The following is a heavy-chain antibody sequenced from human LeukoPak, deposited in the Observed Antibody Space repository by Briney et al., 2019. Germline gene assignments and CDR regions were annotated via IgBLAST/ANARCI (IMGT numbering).Heavy chain of an antibody. V-gene: IGHV3-30*03. CDR3: AGSGSGSYRSTDY. CDR1: GFTFSSYG. Sequence: QTGRSLRLSCAASGFTFSSYGMHWVRQAPGKGLEWVAVISYDGSNKYYADSVKGRFTISRDNSKNTLYLQMNSLRAEDTAVYYCAGSGSGSYRSTDYWGQGTLVTVSS. J-gene: IGHJ4*02. CDR2: ISYDGSNK. D-gene: IGHD3-10*01.